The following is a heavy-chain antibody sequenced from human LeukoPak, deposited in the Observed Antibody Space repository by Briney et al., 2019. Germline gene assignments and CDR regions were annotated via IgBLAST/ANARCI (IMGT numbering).Heavy chain of an antibody. CDR2: IYYSGST. J-gene: IGHJ6*04. CDR3: ARDLWFGEYDYYYGMDV. D-gene: IGHD3-10*01. V-gene: IGHV4-59*01. Sequence: GSLRLSCAASGFTFDDYAMHWVRQPPGKGLEWIGYIYYSGSTNYNPSLKSRVTISVDTSKNQFSLKLSSVTAADTAVYYCARDLWFGEYDYYYGMDVWGKGTTVTVSS. CDR1: GFTFDDYA.